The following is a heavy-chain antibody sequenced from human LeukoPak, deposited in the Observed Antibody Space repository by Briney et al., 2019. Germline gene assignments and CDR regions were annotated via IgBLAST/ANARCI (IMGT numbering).Heavy chain of an antibody. CDR2: IYHSGST. J-gene: IGHJ4*02. CDR3: ARVSIWFGELPLDY. V-gene: IGHV4-38-2*02. CDR1: GYSISSGYY. D-gene: IGHD3-10*01. Sequence: SETLSLTCTVSGYSISSGYYWGWIRQPPGKGLEWIGSIYHSGSTYYNPSLKSRVTISVDTSKNQFSLKLSSVTAADTAVYYCARVSIWFGELPLDYWGQGTLVTVSS.